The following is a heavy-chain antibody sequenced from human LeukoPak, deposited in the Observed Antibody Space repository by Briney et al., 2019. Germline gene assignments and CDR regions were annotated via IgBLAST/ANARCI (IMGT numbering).Heavy chain of an antibody. V-gene: IGHV4-59*12. CDR3: ARAKQFRSGYSYSRYYYYMDV. CDR2: MYYSGSP. Sequence: SESLSLTCTVSGGSISSYYWNWIRQPPGKGLEWIGYMYYSGSPNYNPSLKSRVTISVDTSKNQLSLKLSSVTAADTAVYYCARAKQFRSGYSYSRYYYYMDVWGKGTTVTVSS. CDR1: GGSISSYY. J-gene: IGHJ6*03. D-gene: IGHD5-18*01.